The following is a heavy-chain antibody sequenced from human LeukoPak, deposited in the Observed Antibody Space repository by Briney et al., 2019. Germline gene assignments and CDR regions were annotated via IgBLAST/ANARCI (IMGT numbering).Heavy chain of an antibody. CDR1: GGSISSYY. J-gene: IGHJ6*02. D-gene: IGHD6-13*01. V-gene: IGHV4-59*01. CDR2: IYYSGST. Sequence: SETLSLTCTVSGGSISSYYWSWIRQPPGKGLEWIGYIYYSGSTDYNPSLKSRVTISVDTSKNQFSLKLSSVTAADTAVYYCARGRIAAAGTGPYYYGMDVWGQGTTVTVSS. CDR3: ARGRIAAAGTGPYYYGMDV.